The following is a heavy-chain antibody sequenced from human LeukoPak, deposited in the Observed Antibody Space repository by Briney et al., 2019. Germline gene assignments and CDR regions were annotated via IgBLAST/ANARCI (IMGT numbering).Heavy chain of an antibody. CDR3: ARAHYYHRSGPLAY. V-gene: IGHV1-18*01. D-gene: IGHD3-22*01. Sequence: ASVKVSCKAAGDTFTSYGSSWGGQAPGQGLEWMGWISAYNGNTNYEHKLPRRVRITTATSTTTAHIALRSLRSDDTDVYYCARAHYYHRSGPLAYWGQGPLVTASS. J-gene: IGHJ4*02. CDR1: GDTFTSYG. CDR2: ISAYNGNT.